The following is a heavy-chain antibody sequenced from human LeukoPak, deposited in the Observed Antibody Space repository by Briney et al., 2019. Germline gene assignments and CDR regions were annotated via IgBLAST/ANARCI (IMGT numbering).Heavy chain of an antibody. CDR1: GGSISNENW. J-gene: IGHJ3*02. Sequence: PSGTLSLTCAVSGGSISNENWWSWGRQPPGKGMEWIGEIHYRGGTNYNPSLRTRVTISVDTSKNQFSLKMTSVTAADTAVYYCATPNDAFNMWGQGTMVTVSS. CDR2: IHYRGGT. CDR3: ATPNDAFNM. V-gene: IGHV4-4*02.